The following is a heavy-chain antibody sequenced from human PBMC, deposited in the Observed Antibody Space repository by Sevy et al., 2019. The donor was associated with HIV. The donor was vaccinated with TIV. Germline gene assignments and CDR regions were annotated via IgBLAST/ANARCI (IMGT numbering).Heavy chain of an antibody. CDR2: LLRGGDGT. D-gene: IGHD3-22*01. V-gene: IGHV3-23*01. CDR1: GFTFSNYA. CDR3: AGVLYDSSGSFDALDI. J-gene: IGHJ3*02. Sequence: GGSLRLSCVASGFTFSNYAMNWVRLAPGKGLEWVSTLLRGGDGTHYADSVKGRFTISRDNSKDTVYLQLSSLRADDTAVYYCAGVLYDSSGSFDALDIWGQGTMVTVSS.